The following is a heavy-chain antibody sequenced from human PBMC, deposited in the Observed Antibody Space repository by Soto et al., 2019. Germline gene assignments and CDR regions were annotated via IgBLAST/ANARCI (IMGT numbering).Heavy chain of an antibody. D-gene: IGHD3-3*01. CDR3: ARDMGARYDFWSGYYTGIGPLMDV. Sequence: ASVKVSCKASGYTFTSYGISWVRQAPGQGLEWMGWISAYNGNTNYAQMLQGRVTMTTDTSTSTAYMELRSLRSDDTAVYYCARDMGARYDFWSGYYTGIGPLMDVWGKGTTVTVSS. J-gene: IGHJ6*03. CDR2: ISAYNGNT. CDR1: GYTFTSYG. V-gene: IGHV1-18*01.